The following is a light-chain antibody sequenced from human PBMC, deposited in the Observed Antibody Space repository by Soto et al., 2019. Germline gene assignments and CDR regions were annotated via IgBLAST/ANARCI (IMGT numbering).Light chain of an antibody. Sequence: EIVLTQSPGTLSLSPGERVTLSCRASQSVSSSYLAWYQQKLGQAPRLLIYGASTRAAGIPDRFSGGGSGTDFTLTSSSLETEDLAVYYCQHYGSSSWTFGLGTRVQSK. CDR1: QSVSSSY. CDR3: QHYGSSSWT. V-gene: IGKV3-20*01. CDR2: GAS. J-gene: IGKJ1*01.